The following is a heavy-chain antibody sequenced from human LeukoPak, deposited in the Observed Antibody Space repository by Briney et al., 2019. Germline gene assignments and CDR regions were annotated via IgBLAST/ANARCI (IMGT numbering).Heavy chain of an antibody. CDR3: AKDRHCSGGSCSYYFDY. D-gene: IGHD2-15*01. CDR1: GFTFSSYG. CDR2: ISYDGSNK. Sequence: GGSLRLSCAASGFTFSSYGMHWVRQAPGKGLEWVAVISYDGSNKYYADSVKGRFTISRDNSKNTLYLQMNSLRAEDTAVYYCAKDRHCSGGSCSYYFDYWGQGTLVTVSS. V-gene: IGHV3-30*18. J-gene: IGHJ4*02.